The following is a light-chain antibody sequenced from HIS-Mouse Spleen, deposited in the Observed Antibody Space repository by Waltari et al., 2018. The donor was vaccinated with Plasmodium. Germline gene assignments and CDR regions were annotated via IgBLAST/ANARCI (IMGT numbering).Light chain of an antibody. CDR3: QQYNNWSFT. V-gene: IGKV3-15*01. J-gene: IGKJ3*01. CDR2: RAS. Sequence: EIVMTQSPATLSVSPGERATLSCRASQSVSSNLAWYQQKPGQAPRLLIYRASTRATGIPARFSGSGSGTEFTLTISSLQSEDVAVYYCQQYNNWSFTFGPGTKVDIK. CDR1: QSVSSN.